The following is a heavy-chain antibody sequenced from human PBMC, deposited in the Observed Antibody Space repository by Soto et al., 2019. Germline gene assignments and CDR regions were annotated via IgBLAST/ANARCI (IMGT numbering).Heavy chain of an antibody. Sequence: QITLKESGPTLVKPTQTLTLTCTFPGLPLTTSGAGVGWIRQSRGKARERLALIYWDDGKRYSPSLKSRLTITKDTSKNQVVLTMTNMDPVDTGTYYCAHRPYGGYPIDYWGQGTLVTVSS. CDR2: IYWDDGK. V-gene: IGHV2-5*02. CDR3: AHRPYGGYPIDY. D-gene: IGHD4-17*01. CDR1: GLPLTTSGAG. J-gene: IGHJ4*02.